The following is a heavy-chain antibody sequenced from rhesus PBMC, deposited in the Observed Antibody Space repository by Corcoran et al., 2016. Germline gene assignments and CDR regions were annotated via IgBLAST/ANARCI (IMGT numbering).Heavy chain of an antibody. CDR2: IAGSRERT. Sequence: QVQLQESGPGLVKPSETLSLTCAVSGGSISSNYWSWIRQPTGKGLGWIGRIAGSRERTTYNPTRKSRVTISTDTSKNQFSLKLSSVTAADTAGYYCAREGESDYWGQGVLVTVSS. CDR1: GGSISSNY. CDR3: AREGESDY. J-gene: IGHJ4*01. V-gene: IGHV4-147*01.